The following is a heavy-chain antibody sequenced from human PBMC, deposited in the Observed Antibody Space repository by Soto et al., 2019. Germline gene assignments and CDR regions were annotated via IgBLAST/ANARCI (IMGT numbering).Heavy chain of an antibody. CDR1: GFTFTSSA. J-gene: IGHJ3*02. CDR3: AAVLWSDAFDI. Sequence: ASVTVSCRASGFTFTSSAVHGVRQARGQRLEWIGWIVVGSGNTNYAQKFQERVTITRDMSTSTAYMELSSLRSEDTAVYYCAAVLWSDAFDIWGQGTMVTVSS. D-gene: IGHD5-18*01. CDR2: IVVGSGNT. V-gene: IGHV1-58*01.